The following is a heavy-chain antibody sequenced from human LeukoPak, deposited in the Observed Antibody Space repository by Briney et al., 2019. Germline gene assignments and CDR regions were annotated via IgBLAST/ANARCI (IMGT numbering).Heavy chain of an antibody. CDR3: AKGSRFLEWLLSEPYYYYGMDV. D-gene: IGHD3-3*01. V-gene: IGHV3-23*01. CDR2: ISGSGGST. CDR1: GFTFSSYA. Sequence: GGSLRLSCAASGFTFSSYAMSWVRQAPGKGLEWVSAISGSGGSTYYADSVKGRFTISGDNSKNTLYLQMNSLRAEDTAVYYCAKGSRFLEWLLSEPYYYYGMDVWGQGTTVTVSS. J-gene: IGHJ6*02.